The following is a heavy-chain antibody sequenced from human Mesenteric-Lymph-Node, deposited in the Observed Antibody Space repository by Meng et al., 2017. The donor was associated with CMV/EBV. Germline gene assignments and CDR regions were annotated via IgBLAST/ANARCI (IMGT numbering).Heavy chain of an antibody. J-gene: IGHJ4*02. Sequence: GESLKISCAASGFTFSSDTMSWVRQAPGKGLEWVSAISGSGGSTYYADSVKGRFTISRDNSKNTLYLQMNSLRAEDTAVYYCAKGHYGGKKGYYFDYWGQGTLVTVSS. CDR1: GFTFSSDT. CDR3: AKGHYGGKKGYYFDY. D-gene: IGHD4-23*01. CDR2: ISGSGGST. V-gene: IGHV3-23*01.